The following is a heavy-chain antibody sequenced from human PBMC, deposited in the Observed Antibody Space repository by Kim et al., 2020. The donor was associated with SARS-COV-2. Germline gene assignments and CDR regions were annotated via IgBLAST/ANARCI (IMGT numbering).Heavy chain of an antibody. CDR3: ARDYYDSSGPIRLDY. Sequence: GGSLRLSCAASGFTFSSYSMNWVRQAPGKGLEWVSYISSSSSTIYYADSVKGRFTISRDNAKNSLYLQMNSLRDEDTAVYYCARDYYDSSGPIRLDYWGQGTLVTVSS. V-gene: IGHV3-48*02. CDR1: GFTFSSYS. D-gene: IGHD3-22*01. CDR2: ISSSSSTI. J-gene: IGHJ4*02.